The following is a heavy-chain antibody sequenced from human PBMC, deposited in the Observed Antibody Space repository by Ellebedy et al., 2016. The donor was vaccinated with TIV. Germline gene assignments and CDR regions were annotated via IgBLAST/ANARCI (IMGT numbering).Heavy chain of an antibody. V-gene: IGHV4-59*12. D-gene: IGHD3-10*01. CDR3: ARKYYYGSGSYWGSYYYYYYMDV. CDR1: GGSMTSFH. CDR2: IYYSGGT. Sequence: SETLSLTXTVSGGSMTSFHWSWIRQPPGKGLEWIGYIYYSGGTKYNPSLESRVTISLDTSKNQFSLQLSSVTAADTAVYYCARKYYYGSGSYWGSYYYYYYMDVWGKGTTVTVSS. J-gene: IGHJ6*03.